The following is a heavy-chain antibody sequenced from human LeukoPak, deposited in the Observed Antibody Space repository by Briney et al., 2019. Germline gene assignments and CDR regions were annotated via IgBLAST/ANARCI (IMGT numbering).Heavy chain of an antibody. Sequence: ASVKVSCKASGYTFTSYDINWVRQATGQGLEGMGWINPNSGGTNYAQKFQGRVTMTRDTSISTAYMELSRLRSDDTAVYYCARDPRRDYVWGSYRPNWFDPWGQGTLVTVSS. CDR2: INPNSGGT. V-gene: IGHV1-2*02. D-gene: IGHD3-16*02. CDR3: ARDPRRDYVWGSYRPNWFDP. CDR1: GYTFTSYD. J-gene: IGHJ5*02.